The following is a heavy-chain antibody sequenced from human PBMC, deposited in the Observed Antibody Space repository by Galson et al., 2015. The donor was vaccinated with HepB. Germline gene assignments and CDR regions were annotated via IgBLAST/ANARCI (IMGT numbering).Heavy chain of an antibody. CDR2: ISPYNGNS. Sequence: SVKVSCKAFGYTFTSYGINWVRQAPGQGLEWIGWISPYNGNSNYAQILQGRVTMTLDTSTTTTTAYMELKSLRSDDTALYYCASGLLWFGEVLTQTPDYYDVDVWGQGTAVTVSS. CDR1: GYTFTSYG. V-gene: IGHV1-18*01. CDR3: ASGLLWFGEVLTQTPDYYDVDV. D-gene: IGHD3-10*01. J-gene: IGHJ6*02.